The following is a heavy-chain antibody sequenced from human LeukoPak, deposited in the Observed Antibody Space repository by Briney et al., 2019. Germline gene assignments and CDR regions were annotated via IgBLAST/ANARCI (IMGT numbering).Heavy chain of an antibody. CDR1: GITLSNYG. D-gene: IGHD3-22*01. Sequence: GGSLRLSCAVSGITLSNYGMSWVRQAPGKGLEWVAGISDSGGRTNYADSVKGRFTISRDNSKNTLYLQMNSLRAEDTAVYYCAKEGYYYDSSGLPRQYYYYYMDVWGKGTTVTVSS. V-gene: IGHV3-23*01. CDR2: ISDSGGRT. CDR3: AKEGYYYDSSGLPRQYYYYYMDV. J-gene: IGHJ6*03.